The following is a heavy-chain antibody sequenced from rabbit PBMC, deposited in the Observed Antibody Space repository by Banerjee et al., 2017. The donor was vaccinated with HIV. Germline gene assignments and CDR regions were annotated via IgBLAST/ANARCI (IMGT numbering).Heavy chain of an antibody. J-gene: IGHJ4*01. CDR3: ARDLAGVIGWNFNL. V-gene: IGHV1S43*01. CDR2: LYTGSSST. CDR1: GFSFSSSYW. Sequence: SGGGLVKPGGTLTLTCKASGFSFSSSYWMCWVRQAPGKGLEWIGCLYTGSSSTWYTSWVNGRFTISRSTSLNTVDLKMTSLTAADTATYFCARDLAGVIGWNFNLWGPGTLGTVS. D-gene: IGHD4-1*01.